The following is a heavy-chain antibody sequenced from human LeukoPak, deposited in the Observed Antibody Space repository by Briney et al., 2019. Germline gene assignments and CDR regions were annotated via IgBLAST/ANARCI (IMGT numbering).Heavy chain of an antibody. V-gene: IGHV1-18*01. CDR3: AREITMVRGVTYYYYYGMDV. CDR1: GYTFTSYG. J-gene: IGHJ6*02. CDR2: ISAYNGNT. Sequence: ASVKVSCKASGYTFTSYGISWVRQAPGQGLEWMGWISAYNGNTNYAQKLQGRVTMTTDTSTSTAYMELRSLRSDDTAVYYCAREITMVRGVTYYYYYGMDVWGQGTTVTVSS. D-gene: IGHD3-10*01.